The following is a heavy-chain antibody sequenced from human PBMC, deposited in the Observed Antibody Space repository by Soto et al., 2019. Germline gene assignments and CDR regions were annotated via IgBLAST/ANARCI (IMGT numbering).Heavy chain of an antibody. CDR1: GGSISSGGYY. Sequence: QVQLQESGPGLVKPSQTLSLTCTVSGGSISSGGYYWSWIRQHPGKGLEWIGYIYYSGSTYYNPSLESRVTISVDTSKNQVSLKLSSVTAADTAVYYCAREGYYDIPRGMDVWGQGTTVTVSS. V-gene: IGHV4-31*03. D-gene: IGHD3-22*01. CDR3: AREGYYDIPRGMDV. CDR2: IYYSGST. J-gene: IGHJ6*02.